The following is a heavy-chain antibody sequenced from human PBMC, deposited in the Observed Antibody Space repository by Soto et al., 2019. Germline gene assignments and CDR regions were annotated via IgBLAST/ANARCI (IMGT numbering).Heavy chain of an antibody. CDR3: ARDINTVGVVVVAATFDS. J-gene: IGHJ4*02. CDR1: GFTFSSYA. V-gene: IGHV3-30-3*01. Sequence: GGSLRLSCAASGFTFSSYAMHWVRQAPGKGLEWVAVISYDGSNKYYADSVKGRFTISRDNSKNTLYLQMNSLRAEDTAVYYCARDINTVGVVVVAATFDSWGQGTLVTVSS. D-gene: IGHD2-15*01. CDR2: ISYDGSNK.